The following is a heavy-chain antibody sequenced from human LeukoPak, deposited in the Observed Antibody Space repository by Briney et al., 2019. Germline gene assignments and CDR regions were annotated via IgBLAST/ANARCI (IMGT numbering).Heavy chain of an antibody. D-gene: IGHD3-10*01. V-gene: IGHV3-30-3*02. CDR3: AKRDGSGSLNPDY. CDR2: ISYDGSNK. CDR1: GFSFSGYG. J-gene: IGHJ4*02. Sequence: GGSLRLSCAASGFSFSGYGIHWVRQAPGKGLEWVAFISYDGSNKYYADSVKGRFTISRDKSKNTMYLQMNSLRIEDTAVYYCAKRDGSGSLNPDYWGQGTLVTVSS.